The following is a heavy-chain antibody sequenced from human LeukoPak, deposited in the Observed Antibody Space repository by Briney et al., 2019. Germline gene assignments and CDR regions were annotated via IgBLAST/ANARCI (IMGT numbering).Heavy chain of an antibody. CDR1: GFSFREYL. CDR2: INPDGSER. Sequence: GGSLRLSCAASGFSFREYLMTWGRQAPGKRPEWVANINPDGSERYYVDSVRGRFTISRDNDRNSVYLEMNSLRADDTAVYFCVQGGHFDFWGQGVPVTVSS. J-gene: IGHJ4*02. V-gene: IGHV3-7*01. D-gene: IGHD3-16*01. CDR3: VQGGHFDF.